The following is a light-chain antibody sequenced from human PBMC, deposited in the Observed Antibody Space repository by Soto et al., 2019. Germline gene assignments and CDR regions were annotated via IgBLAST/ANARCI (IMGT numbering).Light chain of an antibody. Sequence: EIVLTQSPATLSLSPGERATLSCRASQSVSSYLAWYQQKPGQAPSLLIYDASNRATAIPARFSGSGSGTDFTLTISSLEPEDFAVYYCQQRSNWPITFCPGTKVEIK. CDR3: QQRSNWPIT. V-gene: IGKV3-11*01. J-gene: IGKJ3*01. CDR2: DAS. CDR1: QSVSSY.